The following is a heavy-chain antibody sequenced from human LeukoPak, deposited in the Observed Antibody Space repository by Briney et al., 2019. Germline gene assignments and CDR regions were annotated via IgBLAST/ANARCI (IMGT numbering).Heavy chain of an antibody. J-gene: IGHJ3*02. D-gene: IGHD5-18*01. V-gene: IGHV1-46*01. CDR3: ARDGYGYAFDI. CDR1: GYTFTSYY. CDR2: INPSGGST. Sequence: GASVKVSCKASGYTFTSYYMHWVRQAPGQGLEWMGIINPSGGSTSYAQKFQGRVTMTRDMSTSTVYMELSSLRSEDTAVYYCARDGYGYAFDIWGQGTMVTVSS.